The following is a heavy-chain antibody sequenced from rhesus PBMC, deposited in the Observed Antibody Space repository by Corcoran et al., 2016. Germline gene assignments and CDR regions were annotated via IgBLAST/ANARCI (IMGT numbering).Heavy chain of an antibody. D-gene: IGHD6-31*01. V-gene: IGHV4-65*01. CDR3: ASLYSSGWYYFDY. Sequence: QVQLQESGPGLVKPSETLSLTCAVSGGSISSSNWWSWIRQPPGKGLEWIGYIYGSSGNTYYNPSLNSRVTISKDTSKNQFSLKLSSVTAADTSVYYCASLYSSGWYYFDYWGQGVLVTVSS. CDR1: GGSISSSNW. J-gene: IGHJ4*01. CDR2: IYGSSGNT.